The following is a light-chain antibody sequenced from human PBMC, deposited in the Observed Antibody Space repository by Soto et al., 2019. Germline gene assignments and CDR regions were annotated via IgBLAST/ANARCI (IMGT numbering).Light chain of an antibody. Sequence: DVQMTQSPSSLSASVGDSVTITCRSCQTVKTYLNWYQHKPGKAPQLLIYASSRLQTGVAPRFSGSGYGTYFSLTISSLQPEDFATYNCQQPSTTPGTFGHGTKVDIK. CDR3: QQPSTTPGT. CDR2: ASS. J-gene: IGKJ1*01. CDR1: QTVKTY. V-gene: IGKV1-39*01.